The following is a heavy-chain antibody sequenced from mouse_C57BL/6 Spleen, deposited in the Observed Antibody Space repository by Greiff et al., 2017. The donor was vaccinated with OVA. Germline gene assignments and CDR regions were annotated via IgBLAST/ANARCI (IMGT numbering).Heavy chain of an antibody. V-gene: IGHV8-12*01. CDR1: GFSLSTSGMG. D-gene: IGHD1-1*01. CDR3: ARRGYYYGSEGGDYFDY. CDR2: IYWDDDK. J-gene: IGHJ2*01. Sequence: QVQLKESGPGILQSSQTLSLTCSFSGFSLSTSGMGVSWIRQPSGKGLEWLAHIYWDDDKRYNPSLKSRLTIFKDTSRNQVFLKITRVDTADTATYYCARRGYYYGSEGGDYFDYWGQGTTLTVSS.